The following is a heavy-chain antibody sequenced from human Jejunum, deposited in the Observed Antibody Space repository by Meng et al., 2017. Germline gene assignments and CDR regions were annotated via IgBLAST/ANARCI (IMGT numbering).Heavy chain of an antibody. V-gene: IGHV3-23*01. J-gene: IGHJ1*01. CDR2: ISGSGAPT. D-gene: IGHD4-17*01. Sequence: GGSLRLSCAASGFTFSNYVMSWVRQAPEKGLEWLTAISGSGAPTYYADSVKGRFTISRDNSKNTLYLQMNSLRAEDTAIYYCAKPRQNDYGDFEDWGQGTLVTVSS. CDR3: AKPRQNDYGDFED. CDR1: GFTFSNYV.